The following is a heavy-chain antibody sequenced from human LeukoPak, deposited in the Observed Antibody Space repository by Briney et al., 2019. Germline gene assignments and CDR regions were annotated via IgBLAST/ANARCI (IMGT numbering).Heavy chain of an antibody. CDR3: ARELYDSIDY. CDR2: ITSTSSDI. Sequence: GGSLRLSCAASEFTFSSHAMIWVRQAPGKGLEWVSSITSTSSDIFYTDSVKGRFTISGDNAKSSLYLQMNSLRAEDTAVYYCARELYDSIDYWGQGTLVTVSS. D-gene: IGHD3-22*01. CDR1: EFTFSSHA. J-gene: IGHJ4*02. V-gene: IGHV3-21*04.